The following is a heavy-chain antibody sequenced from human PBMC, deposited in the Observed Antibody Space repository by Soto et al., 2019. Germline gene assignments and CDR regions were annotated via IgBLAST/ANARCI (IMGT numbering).Heavy chain of an antibody. CDR3: ARGDLTIFWLFDY. CDR1: GGSFSGYY. V-gene: IGHV4-34*01. Sequence: PSETLSLTCAVYGGSFSGYYWSWIRQPPGKGLEWIGEINHSGSTNYNPSLKSRVTISVDTSKNQFSLKLSSVTAADTAVYYCARGDLTIFWLFDYWGQGTLVTVSS. D-gene: IGHD3-9*01. CDR2: INHSGST. J-gene: IGHJ4*02.